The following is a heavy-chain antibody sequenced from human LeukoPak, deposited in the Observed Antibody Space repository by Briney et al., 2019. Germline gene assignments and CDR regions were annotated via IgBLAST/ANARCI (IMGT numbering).Heavy chain of an antibody. D-gene: IGHD6-13*01. CDR1: GFTFSSYG. CDR3: AKDRAPAAGTTDY. V-gene: IGHV3-23*01. Sequence: PGGSLRLSCAASGFTFSSYGMHWVRQAPGKGLEWVSAIIGSGGSTYYADSLEGRFTISRDDPKHTLYLQMHSLRDQDTAVYYCAKDRAPAAGTTDYWGPGTLVTVSS. J-gene: IGHJ4*02. CDR2: IIGSGGST.